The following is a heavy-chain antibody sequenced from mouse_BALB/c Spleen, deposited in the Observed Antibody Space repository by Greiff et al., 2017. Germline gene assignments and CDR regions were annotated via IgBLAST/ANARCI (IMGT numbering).Heavy chain of an antibody. Sequence: EVQLVETGGGLVQPKGSLKLSCAASGFTFNTNAMNWVRQAPGKGLEWVARIRSTSNNYATYYADSVKYRFTISRDDSQSMLYLQMNNLKTEDTAMYYCVRESYYDYDGYAMDYWGQGTSVTVSS. CDR3: VRESYYDYDGYAMDY. J-gene: IGHJ4*01. CDR2: IRSTSNNYAT. V-gene: IGHV10S3*01. D-gene: IGHD2-4*01. CDR1: GFTFNTNA.